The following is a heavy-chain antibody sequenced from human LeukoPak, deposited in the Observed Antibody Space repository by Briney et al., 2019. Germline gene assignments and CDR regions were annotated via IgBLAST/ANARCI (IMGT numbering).Heavy chain of an antibody. CDR2: IIPILGIA. J-gene: IGHJ3*02. D-gene: IGHD6-13*01. V-gene: IGHV1-69*04. CDR3: ARGRQQSLHAFDI. CDR1: GGTFSSYA. Sequence: GASVKVSCKSSGGTFSSYAISWVRQAPGQGLEWMGRIIPILGIANYAQKFQGRVTITADKSTSTAYMELSSLRSEDTAVYYCARGRQQSLHAFDIWGQGTMVTVSS.